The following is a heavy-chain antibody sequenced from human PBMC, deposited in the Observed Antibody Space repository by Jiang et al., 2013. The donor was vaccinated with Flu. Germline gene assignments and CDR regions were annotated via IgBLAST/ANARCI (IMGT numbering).Heavy chain of an antibody. J-gene: IGHJ4*02. Sequence: PGESLKISCKGSGYSFVNYWIGWVRQMPGKGLEWMGIMYIGDSDTRYSPSFEGQVTISADKSISTAYLQWSSLKSSDTAIYYCARRDYGSGSYYDYWGQGTLVTVSS. CDR2: MYIGDSDT. CDR3: ARRDYGSGSYYDY. V-gene: IGHV5-51*01. D-gene: IGHD3-10*01. CDR1: GYSFVNYW.